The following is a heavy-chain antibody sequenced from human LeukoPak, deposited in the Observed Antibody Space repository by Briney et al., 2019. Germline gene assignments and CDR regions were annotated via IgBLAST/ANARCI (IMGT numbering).Heavy chain of an antibody. CDR3: ARHVSQSHSSSWLDY. CDR2: IYPGDSDT. J-gene: IGHJ4*02. Sequence: GESLKISCKGSGYSFTSYWIGWVRQMPGKGLEWMGIIYPGDSDTRYSPSFQGQVTISADKSISTAYLQWSSLKASDTAMYYCARHVSQSHSSSWLDYWGQGTLVTVSS. V-gene: IGHV5-51*01. CDR1: GYSFTSYW. D-gene: IGHD6-13*01.